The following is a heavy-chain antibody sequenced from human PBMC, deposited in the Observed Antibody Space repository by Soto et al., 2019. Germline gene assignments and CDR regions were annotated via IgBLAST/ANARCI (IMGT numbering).Heavy chain of an antibody. J-gene: IGHJ6*02. Sequence: ASVKVSCKASGYTFTSYDINWVRQAPGQVLEWLGWMDPNSGSTGYAQNFQGRVTMTRNISINTAHMELSSLRSEDTAVYYCARERKFDFWRKGLEVWGQGTTVTVSS. V-gene: IGHV1-8*01. CDR2: MDPNSGST. CDR3: ARERKFDFWRKGLEV. CDR1: GYTFTSYD. D-gene: IGHD3-3*01.